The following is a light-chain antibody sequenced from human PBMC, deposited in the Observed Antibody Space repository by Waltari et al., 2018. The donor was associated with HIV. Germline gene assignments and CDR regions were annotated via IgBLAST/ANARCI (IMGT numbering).Light chain of an antibody. CDR2: EVS. Sequence: QSALTQPASVSGSPGQSITISCTGTSSDVGGYNYVSWYQQYPGKAPKLMIYEVSNRPSGISNRFSGSKSGNTASLTISGLQAEDEADYYCRSYTSSNTYVFGTGTKVTVL. V-gene: IGLV2-14*01. J-gene: IGLJ1*01. CDR1: SSDVGGYNY. CDR3: RSYTSSNTYV.